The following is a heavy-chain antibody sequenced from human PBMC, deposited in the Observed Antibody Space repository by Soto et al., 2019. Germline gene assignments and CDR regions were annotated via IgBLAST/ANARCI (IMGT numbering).Heavy chain of an antibody. D-gene: IGHD4-17*01. J-gene: IGHJ4*02. Sequence: GGSLRLSCAASVLTFSSYGMHWVRQPPGKGLEWVAVVSYDGSNKYYADSVKGRFTISRDNSRNTLYLQMNNLRAEDTAMYYCARDLGNNYGSFAYWGQGTLVTVSS. CDR2: VSYDGSNK. V-gene: IGHV3-30*03. CDR1: VLTFSSYG. CDR3: ARDLGNNYGSFAY.